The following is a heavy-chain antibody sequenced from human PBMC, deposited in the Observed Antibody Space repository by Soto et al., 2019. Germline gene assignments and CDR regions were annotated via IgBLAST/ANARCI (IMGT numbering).Heavy chain of an antibody. CDR1: GFTFSSYV. J-gene: IGHJ3*02. CDR2: ISASGDNT. Sequence: GGSLRLSCAASGFTFSSYVMTWVRQAPGKGLEWVAAISASGDNTYYTDSVKGRFAVSRDNSKNTLYLQMNSLRAEDTAVYYCAKDWRRGYYDSSGYNDAFDIWGQGTMVTVS. V-gene: IGHV3-23*01. CDR3: AKDWRRGYYDSSGYNDAFDI. D-gene: IGHD3-22*01.